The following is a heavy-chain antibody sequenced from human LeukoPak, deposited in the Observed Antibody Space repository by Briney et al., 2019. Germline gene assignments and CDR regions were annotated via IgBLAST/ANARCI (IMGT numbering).Heavy chain of an antibody. V-gene: IGHV4-4*07. CDR3: ARDQYYYGSGSYALDY. CDR1: GGSISSYY. D-gene: IGHD3-10*01. J-gene: IGHJ4*02. Sequence: SSETLSLTCTVSGGSISSYYWSWIRQPAGKGLEWIGRIYTSGSTNYNPSLKSRVTMSVDTSKNQFSLKLSSVTAADTAVYYCARDQYYYGSGSYALDYWGQGTLVTVSS. CDR2: IYTSGST.